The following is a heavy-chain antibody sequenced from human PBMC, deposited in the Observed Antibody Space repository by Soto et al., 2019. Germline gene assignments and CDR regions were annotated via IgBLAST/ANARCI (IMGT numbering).Heavy chain of an antibody. V-gene: IGHV3-11*06. Sequence: GESLRLSCAASGFTFSDHYMSWIRQAPGKGLEWIGYSSNSGSFTRYADSVKGRFSISRDNAKNSLFLQINSLRGDNTAICYCVRSGDNYNLLDYWGQGTPVTVSS. J-gene: IGHJ4*02. CDR3: VRSGDNYNLLDY. CDR2: SSNSGSFT. CDR1: GFTFSDHY. D-gene: IGHD2-21*02.